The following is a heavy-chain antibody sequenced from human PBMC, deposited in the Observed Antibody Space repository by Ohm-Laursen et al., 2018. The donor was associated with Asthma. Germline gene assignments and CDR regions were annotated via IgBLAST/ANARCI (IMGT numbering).Heavy chain of an antibody. J-gene: IGHJ4*02. D-gene: IGHD4-17*01. CDR2: ISAYNGNT. CDR1: GYTFTSYG. CDR3: ARVPRTDYGDSEVDY. V-gene: IGHV1-18*01. Sequence: GASVKVSCKASGYTFTSYGISWVRQAPGQGLEWMGWISAYNGNTNYAQKLQGRVTMTTDTSTSTAYMELRSLRSDDTAVYYCARVPRTDYGDSEVDYWGQGTLVTVSS.